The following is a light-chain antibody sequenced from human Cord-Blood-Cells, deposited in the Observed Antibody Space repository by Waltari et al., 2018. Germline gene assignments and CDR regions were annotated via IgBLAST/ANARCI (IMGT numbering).Light chain of an antibody. J-gene: IGKJ2*01. CDR2: AAS. Sequence: TQLTQSPSFLSASVGDRVTITCRASQGISSYLAWYQQRPGKAPKLLIYAASTLQSGVPSRFSGSGSGTEFTLTISSLQPEDFATYYCQQLNSYSYTFGQGTKLEIK. CDR3: QQLNSYSYT. V-gene: IGKV1-9*01. CDR1: QGISSY.